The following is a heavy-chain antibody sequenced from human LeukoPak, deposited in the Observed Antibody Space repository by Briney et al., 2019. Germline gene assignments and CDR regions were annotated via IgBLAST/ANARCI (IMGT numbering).Heavy chain of an antibody. D-gene: IGHD3-9*01. CDR3: ARGHYYDILTGYSNDAFDI. Sequence: GESLKISCKGSGYSFTSYWISWVRQMPGKGLEWMGRIDPSDSYTNYSPSFQGHVTISADKSISTAYLQWSSLEASDTAMYYCARGHYYDILTGYSNDAFDIWGQGTMVTVSS. CDR1: GYSFTSYW. V-gene: IGHV5-10-1*01. J-gene: IGHJ3*02. CDR2: IDPSDSYT.